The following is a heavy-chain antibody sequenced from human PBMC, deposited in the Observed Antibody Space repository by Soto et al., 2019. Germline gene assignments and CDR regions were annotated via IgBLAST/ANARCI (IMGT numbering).Heavy chain of an antibody. CDR3: VRCVSGDYLHH. J-gene: IGHJ1*01. CDR2: INPISGAT. Sequence: QVQLVQSGAEVNKPGSSLKVSCKTSGYTFTVYYMHWVRQAPGEGLDWMAWINPISGATKYAQKFQGRVNMTRDTSISTVYMELSSLASDDTAVYYCVRCVSGDYLHHWGQGNLVTVSS. D-gene: IGHD4-17*01. CDR1: GYTFTVYY. V-gene: IGHV1-2*02.